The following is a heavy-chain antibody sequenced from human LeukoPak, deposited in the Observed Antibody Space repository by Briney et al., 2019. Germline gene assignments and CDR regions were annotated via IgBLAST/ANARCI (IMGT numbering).Heavy chain of an antibody. CDR3: ARDRSAWRFYYFDY. CDR2: INTGNGNT. Sequence: ASVKVSCKTSGYTFTSRALHWVRLVPGPRLEWMGWINTGNGNTKYSQKFQDRVTITRDPSASTADMELSSLRSEDTAVYYCARDRSAWRFYYFDYWGQGTLVTVSS. J-gene: IGHJ4*02. D-gene: IGHD3-3*01. V-gene: IGHV1-3*04. CDR1: GYTFTSRA.